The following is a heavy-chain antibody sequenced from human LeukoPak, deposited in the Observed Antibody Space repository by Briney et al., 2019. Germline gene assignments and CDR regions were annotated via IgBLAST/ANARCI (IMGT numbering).Heavy chain of an antibody. Sequence: PSETLSLTCAVYGGSFSGYYWNWIRQPPGMGLEWIGEINHSGSTNYNPSLKSRVTISVDTSKNQFSLKLSSVTAADTAVYYCARGKVGAPYYYYYYYMDVWGKGTTVTVSS. CDR1: GGSFSGYY. CDR2: INHSGST. D-gene: IGHD1-26*01. J-gene: IGHJ6*03. V-gene: IGHV4-34*01. CDR3: ARGKVGAPYYYYYYYMDV.